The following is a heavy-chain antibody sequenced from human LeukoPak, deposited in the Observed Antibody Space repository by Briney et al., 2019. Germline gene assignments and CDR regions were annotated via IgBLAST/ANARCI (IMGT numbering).Heavy chain of an antibody. Sequence: GGSLRLSCAASGFAFSNDWMSWVRQAPGKGLEWGGRIKSKTSGGTTDYAAPVKGRFTISRDDSKNMLYLQMDSLKTEDTAVYYCTVIQGWGLGSYYVDYWGQGNLVTVSS. J-gene: IGHJ4*02. CDR3: TVIQGWGLGSYYVDY. D-gene: IGHD3-10*01. CDR2: IKSKTSGGTT. V-gene: IGHV3-15*01. CDR1: GFAFSNDW.